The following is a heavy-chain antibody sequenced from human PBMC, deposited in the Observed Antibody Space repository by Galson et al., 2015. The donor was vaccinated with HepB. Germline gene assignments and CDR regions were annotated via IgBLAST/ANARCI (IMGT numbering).Heavy chain of an antibody. CDR1: GFTFSNAW. CDR3: TTGVVAGTKDYYYGMDV. V-gene: IGHV3-15*07. D-gene: IGHD6-19*01. CDR2: IKSKTDGGTT. Sequence: SLRLSCAASGFTFSNAWMNWVRQAPGKGLEWVGRIKSKTDGGTTDYAAPVKGRFTISRDDSKNTLYLQMNSLKTEDTAVYYCTTGVVAGTKDYYYGMDVWGQGTTVTVSS. J-gene: IGHJ6*02.